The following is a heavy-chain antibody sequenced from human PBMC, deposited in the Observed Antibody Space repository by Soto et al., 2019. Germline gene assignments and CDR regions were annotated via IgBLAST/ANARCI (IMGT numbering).Heavy chain of an antibody. D-gene: IGHD2-15*01. CDR2: VNPSGGST. CDR1: GYIFTAYS. V-gene: IGHV1-46*01. J-gene: IGHJ1*01. CDR3: AREENCSDGICYSEYFQR. Sequence: QVQLVQSGAEVKKPGASVKVSCKASGYIFTAYSMHWVRQAPGQGLEWMGVVNPSGGSTNYALKFQGRITVTRDTSTSTVYMDLSSLTSEDTAVYYCAREENCSDGICYSEYFQRWGQGTLVTVSS.